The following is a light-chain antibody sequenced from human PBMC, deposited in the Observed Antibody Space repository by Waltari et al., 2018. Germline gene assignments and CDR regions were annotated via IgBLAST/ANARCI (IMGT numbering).Light chain of an antibody. CDR2: EDN. CDR3: CSYAGGSPRWV. V-gene: IGLV2-23*01. J-gene: IGLJ3*02. Sequence: QSALTQPASVSGSPGQSITISCTESSSDVGSHHFVSWYQQHPGKAPKVMIYEDNKRPAGLSNRFSGSKSGNTASLTISGLQADDEADHYCCSYAGGSPRWVFGGGTKLTVL. CDR1: SSDVGSHHF.